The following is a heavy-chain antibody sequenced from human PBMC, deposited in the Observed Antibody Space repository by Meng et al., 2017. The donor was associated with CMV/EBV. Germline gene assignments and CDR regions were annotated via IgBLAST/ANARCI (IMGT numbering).Heavy chain of an antibody. Sequence: SCAISGDNVSSNSAAWNGIRQSPSRGLEWLGRTYYRSKWYNDYAVSVKSRITINPDTSKNQFSLQLNSVTPEDTAVYYCARDFRAVPVLRFLEWSSYGMDVWGQGTTVTVSS. CDR1: GDNVSSNSAA. J-gene: IGHJ6*02. V-gene: IGHV6-1*01. D-gene: IGHD3-3*01. CDR3: ARDFRAVPVLRFLEWSSYGMDV. CDR2: TYYRSKWYN.